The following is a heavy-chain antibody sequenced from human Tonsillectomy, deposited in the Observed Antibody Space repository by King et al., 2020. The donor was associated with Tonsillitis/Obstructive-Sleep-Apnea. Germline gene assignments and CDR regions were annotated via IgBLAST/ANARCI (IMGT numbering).Heavy chain of an antibody. V-gene: IGHV3-33*01. CDR2: IWYDGSKS. CDR3: ARTVGKRPDC. Sequence: VQLVESGGGVVQPGRSLRLSCAASGFSFSSHGMHWVRQAPGKGLEWRAVIWYDGSKSYYVDSVKGRFTISRDNSKNTLYLQMNSLRAEDTAVYYCARTVGKRPDCWGQGTLVTVSS. J-gene: IGHJ4*02. D-gene: IGHD1-26*01. CDR1: GFSFSSHG.